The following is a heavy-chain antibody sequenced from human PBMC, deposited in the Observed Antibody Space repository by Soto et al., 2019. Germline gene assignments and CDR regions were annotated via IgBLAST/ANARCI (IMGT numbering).Heavy chain of an antibody. V-gene: IGHV1-3*04. CDR2: INTGNGYT. Sequence: ASVKVSCKASGYTFTSYPIYWVRQAPGQRLEWMGWINTGNGYTKYSQKFQARVTITRDTSARTSYMQLSRLRSEDTAVYYCARDRGGYCSGGGCSEALFDPWGQGSLVIVSS. J-gene: IGHJ5*02. CDR3: ARDRGGYCSGGGCSEALFDP. CDR1: GYTFTSYP. D-gene: IGHD2-15*01.